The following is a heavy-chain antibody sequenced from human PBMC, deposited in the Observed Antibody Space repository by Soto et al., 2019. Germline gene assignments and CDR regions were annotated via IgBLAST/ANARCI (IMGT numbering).Heavy chain of an antibody. Sequence: QVQLVQSGGEVKKPGASVKVSCKASGYSFTNHGISWVRQAPGQGLEWMGWISVYNGDTNYAQKVQGRVTMTTDTSTSTAYMELRSLRSDDTALYYCARDEAMVRGLAGMDVWGQGTTVTVSS. CDR2: ISVYNGDT. CDR3: ARDEAMVRGLAGMDV. D-gene: IGHD3-10*01. V-gene: IGHV1-18*01. CDR1: GYSFTNHG. J-gene: IGHJ6*02.